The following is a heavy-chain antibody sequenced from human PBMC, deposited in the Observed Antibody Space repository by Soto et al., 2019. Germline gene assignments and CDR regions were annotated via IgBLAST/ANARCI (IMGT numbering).Heavy chain of an antibody. J-gene: IGHJ5*02. CDR3: AKDRWQQLVPLNWFDP. V-gene: IGHV3-23*01. CDR2: ISGSGGST. D-gene: IGHD6-13*01. Sequence: GGSLRPSCAASGFTFSSYAMSWVRQAPGKGLEWVSAISGSGGSTYYADSVKGRFTITRDNSKNTLYLQMNSLRAEDTAVYYCAKDRWQQLVPLNWFDPWGQGTLVTVSS. CDR1: GFTFSSYA.